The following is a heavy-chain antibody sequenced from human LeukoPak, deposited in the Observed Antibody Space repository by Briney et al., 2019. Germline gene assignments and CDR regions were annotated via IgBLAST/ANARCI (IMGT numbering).Heavy chain of an antibody. CDR3: ARGRPAAAGGKPFDY. J-gene: IGHJ4*02. Sequence: ASVTVSCKASGGTFSSYAISWVRQAPGQGLEWMGGIIPIFGTANYAQKFQGRVTITADKSTSTAYMELSSLRSEDTAVYCCARGRPAAAGGKPFDYWGQGTLVTVSS. CDR1: GGTFSSYA. CDR2: IIPIFGTA. V-gene: IGHV1-69*06. D-gene: IGHD6-13*01.